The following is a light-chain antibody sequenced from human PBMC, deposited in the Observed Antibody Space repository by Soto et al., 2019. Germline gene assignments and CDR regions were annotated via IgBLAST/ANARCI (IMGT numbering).Light chain of an antibody. CDR3: SSHADSNYFQV. V-gene: IGLV2-8*01. CDR1: SSDIGGYNY. CDR2: ELS. J-gene: IGLJ2*01. Sequence: QSALTPPPHASCSAGQTVSISCTGTSSDIGGYNYVSWYQQHPGKAPKLMIYELSKRPSGVPDRSPGSKSGNTVSLSVSGLQAEYEADYYGSSHADSNYFQVFRG.